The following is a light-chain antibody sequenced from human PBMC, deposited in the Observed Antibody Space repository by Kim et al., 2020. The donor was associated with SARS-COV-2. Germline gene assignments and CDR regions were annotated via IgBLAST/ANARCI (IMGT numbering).Light chain of an antibody. J-gene: IGLJ3*02. V-gene: IGLV2-14*03. CDR3: SSYTSSSIRL. Sequence: QSALTQTASVSGSPGQSITISCFGSSSDIGDYNFVSWYQHHPGKAPKLMIYDVYKRPSGVSSRFSGSKSGNTASLTISGLQADDEADYYCSSYTSSSIRLFGGGTQLTVL. CDR1: SSDIGDYNF. CDR2: DVY.